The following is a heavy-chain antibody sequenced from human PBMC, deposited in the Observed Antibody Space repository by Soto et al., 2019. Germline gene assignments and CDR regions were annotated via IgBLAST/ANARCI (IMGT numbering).Heavy chain of an antibody. Sequence: SESMSLTCTASGGCFNVFSFSDYYWGWIRQAPGKGLEWIGEINYEGDSNQNVSLKSRASLIVDTSKNQFALQLRSVTAADTAVYYWVRGVSIMDAPDKYYFDSWGPGTLVTVSS. CDR2: INYEGDS. CDR3: VRGVSIMDAPDKYYFDS. J-gene: IGHJ4*02. CDR1: GGCFNVFSFSDYY. V-gene: IGHV4-34*04. D-gene: IGHD3-10*01.